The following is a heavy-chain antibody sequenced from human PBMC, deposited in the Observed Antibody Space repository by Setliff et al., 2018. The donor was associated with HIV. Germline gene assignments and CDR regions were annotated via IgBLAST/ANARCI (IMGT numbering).Heavy chain of an antibody. Sequence: GGSLRLSCAASGFTVSDTHMTWVRQAPGKGLGWVSHISGSGDTKYYADSVKGRFTIFRDNAKKSLYLQMNSLRAEDTAVYFCARALWYWGQGALVTVSS. CDR3: ARALWY. V-gene: IGHV3-11*04. CDR2: ISGSGDTK. CDR1: GFTVSDTH. J-gene: IGHJ4*02.